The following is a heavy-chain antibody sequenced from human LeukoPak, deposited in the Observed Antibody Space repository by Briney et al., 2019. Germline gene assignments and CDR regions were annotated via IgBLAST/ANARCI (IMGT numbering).Heavy chain of an antibody. V-gene: IGHV3-49*03. CDR3: TRYDYGSYAFDY. Sequence: AGGSLRPSCTASGFTFGDYAMSWFRRAPGKGLEWVGFIRSKAYGGTTEYAASVKGRFAISRDDSKSIAYLQMNSLKMEDTAVYYCTRYDYGSYAFDYWGQGTLVTVSS. CDR2: IRSKAYGGTT. CDR1: GFTFGDYA. D-gene: IGHD4-17*01. J-gene: IGHJ4*02.